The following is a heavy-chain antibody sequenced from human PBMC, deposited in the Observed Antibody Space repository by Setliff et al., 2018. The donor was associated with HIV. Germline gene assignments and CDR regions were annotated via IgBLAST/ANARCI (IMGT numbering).Heavy chain of an antibody. D-gene: IGHD1-7*01. CDR2: INWDGSGT. CDR3: ARQRNYAADGRYLDL. V-gene: IGHV3-20*04. Sequence: SLRLSCAASGFTFDDYGMSWVRQAPGKGLEWVSGINWDGSGTAYADPIKGRFTTSRDNAKNSLYLQMSSLRAEDTAFYYCARQRNYAADGRYLDLWGRGTLVTVSS. CDR1: GFTFDDYG. J-gene: IGHJ2*01.